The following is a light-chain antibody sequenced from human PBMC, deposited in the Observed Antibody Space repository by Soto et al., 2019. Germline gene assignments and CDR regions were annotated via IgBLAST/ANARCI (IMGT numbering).Light chain of an antibody. CDR3: SSYGGSRGWL. Sequence: QSALTQPPSASGSPGQSVTISCTGTSSDVGGYNYVSWYQQHPGKAPKLMIYEVSKRPSGVPDRFSGSKSGNTASLTVSGLQAEYEADYYCSSYGGSRGWLFGGGTKLTVL. CDR1: SSDVGGYNY. J-gene: IGLJ3*02. V-gene: IGLV2-8*01. CDR2: EVS.